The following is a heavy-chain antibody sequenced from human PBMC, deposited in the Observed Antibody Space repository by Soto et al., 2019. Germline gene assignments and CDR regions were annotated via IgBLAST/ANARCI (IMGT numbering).Heavy chain of an antibody. CDR3: ARRAIGSSRAFDI. J-gene: IGHJ3*02. Sequence: GSLRLSCAAPGFAFSSHPMSWVRQAPEKGLEWVSGISDSGGITYNADSVKGRFTISRDNSKNTLYLQMNSLRAEDTAVYYCARRAIGSSRAFDIWGQGTMVTVSS. CDR2: ISDSGGIT. V-gene: IGHV3-23*01. CDR1: GFAFSSHP. D-gene: IGHD6-6*01.